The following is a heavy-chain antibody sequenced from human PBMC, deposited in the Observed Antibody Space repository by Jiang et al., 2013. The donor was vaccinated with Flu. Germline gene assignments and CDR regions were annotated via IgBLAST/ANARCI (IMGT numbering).Heavy chain of an antibody. CDR2: INAGNGNT. Sequence: SGAEVKKPGASVKVSCKTSGYTFSSYDIHWVHQAPGQRLEWMGWINAGNGNTKYSQKFQGRVTITRDTSASTAYMELSSLRSEDTAVYYCARVIYDYYGSGSYYGMDVWGQGTTVTVSS. CDR3: ARVIYDYYGSGSYYGMDV. D-gene: IGHD3-10*01. J-gene: IGHJ6*02. CDR1: GYTFSSYD. V-gene: IGHV1-3*01.